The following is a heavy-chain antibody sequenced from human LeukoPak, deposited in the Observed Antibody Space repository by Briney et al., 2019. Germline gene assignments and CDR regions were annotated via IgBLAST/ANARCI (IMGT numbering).Heavy chain of an antibody. J-gene: IGHJ4*02. CDR2: ISGSGGST. V-gene: IGHV3-23*01. CDR3: AKGIESSGSYYTGFDY. D-gene: IGHD1-26*01. CDR1: GFTFSSYS. Sequence: GGSLRLSCPASGFTFSSYSMSWVRQAPGKGLEWVSGISGSGGSTYYADSVEGRFTISRDNSKTTLYLQMNSLRAEDTAVYYCAKGIESSGSYYTGFDYWGQGTLVTVSS.